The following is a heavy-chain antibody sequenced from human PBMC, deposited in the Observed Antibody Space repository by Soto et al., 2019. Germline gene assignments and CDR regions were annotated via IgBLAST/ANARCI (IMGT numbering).Heavy chain of an antibody. CDR3: AKGMYYYYYMDV. J-gene: IGHJ6*03. V-gene: IGHV3-23*01. CDR1: GFTFSSYA. Sequence: PGGSLRLSCAASGFTFSSYAMSWVRQAPGKGLEWVSAISGSGGSTYYADSVKGRFTISRDNSKNTLYLQMNSLRAEATAVYYCAKGMYYYYYMDVWGKGTTVTVSS. CDR2: ISGSGGST.